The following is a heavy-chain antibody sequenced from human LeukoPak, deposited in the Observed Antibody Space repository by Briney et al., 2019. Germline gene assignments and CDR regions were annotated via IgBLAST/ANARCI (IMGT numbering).Heavy chain of an antibody. D-gene: IGHD3-16*01. CDR2: IHYSGRP. V-gene: IGHV4-59*11. CDR3: ARFGVDYDMDV. Sequence: PSETLSLTCTVSGGSISGHYWTWIRQPPGKGLEWIGQIHYSGRPDYNPSLKGRVTISVDTSKNQLSLKVTSVTGAGTAVYYCARFGVDYDMDVWGQGTTVTVSS. CDR1: GGSISGHY. J-gene: IGHJ6*02.